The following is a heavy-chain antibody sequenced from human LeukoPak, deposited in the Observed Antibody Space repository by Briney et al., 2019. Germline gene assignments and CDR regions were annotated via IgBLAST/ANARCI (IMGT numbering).Heavy chain of an antibody. Sequence: PGGSLRLSCAASGFTFSSYAMHWVRQAPGKGLEWVAVISYDGSNKYYADSVKGRFTISRDNSKNTLYLQMNSLRAEDTAVYYCASKKQDTGSSGWYLGYWGQGTLVTVSS. D-gene: IGHD6-19*01. J-gene: IGHJ4*02. CDR1: GFTFSSYA. V-gene: IGHV3-30-3*01. CDR3: ASKKQDTGSSGWYLGY. CDR2: ISYDGSNK.